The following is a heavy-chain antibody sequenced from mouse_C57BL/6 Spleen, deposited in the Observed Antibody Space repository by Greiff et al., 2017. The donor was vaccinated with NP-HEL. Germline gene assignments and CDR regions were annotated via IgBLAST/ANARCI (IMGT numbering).Heavy chain of an antibody. Sequence: VQLVESGGGLVKPGGSLKLSCAASGFTFSSYAMSWVRQTPEKRLEWVATISDGGSYTYYPDNVKGRFTISRDNAKNNLYLQMSHLKSEDTAMYYCARVDYGSSYYFDYWGQGTTLTVSS. V-gene: IGHV5-4*01. D-gene: IGHD1-1*01. CDR2: ISDGGSYT. CDR3: ARVDYGSSYYFDY. CDR1: GFTFSSYA. J-gene: IGHJ2*01.